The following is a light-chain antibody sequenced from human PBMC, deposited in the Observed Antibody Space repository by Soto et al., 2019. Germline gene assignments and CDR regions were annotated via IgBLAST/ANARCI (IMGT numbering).Light chain of an antibody. Sequence: EIVLTQSPGTLSLSPGERATLSCRASQSVSSNYLAWYQQKPGQAPRLLIYGASSRATGVPDRFSGSGSGTDFTLTISKLEPEDLALYYCQQYGSAPPLTFGGGTKVEIK. CDR1: QSVSSNY. J-gene: IGKJ4*01. CDR2: GAS. V-gene: IGKV3-20*01. CDR3: QQYGSAPPLT.